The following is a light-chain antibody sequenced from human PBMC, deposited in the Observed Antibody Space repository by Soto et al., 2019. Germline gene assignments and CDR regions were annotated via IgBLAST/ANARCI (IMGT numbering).Light chain of an antibody. CDR1: QSVSSN. Sequence: EIMMTQSPATLSVSPGERATLSCRASQSVSSNLAWYQQKPGQAPRLLIYGASTRATGIPARISGSGSGTEFTLTISSLQSEDFSFYYCQQYDEWSPSYTFGQGTKLEIK. CDR3: QQYDEWSPSYT. J-gene: IGKJ2*01. CDR2: GAS. V-gene: IGKV3-15*01.